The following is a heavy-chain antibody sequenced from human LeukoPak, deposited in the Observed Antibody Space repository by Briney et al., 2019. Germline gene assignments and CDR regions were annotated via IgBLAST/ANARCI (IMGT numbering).Heavy chain of an antibody. CDR3: ARGRYCSSTSRLAFDY. J-gene: IGHJ4*02. D-gene: IGHD2-2*01. Sequence: GGSLRLSCAASGFTVSSNYMSWVRQAPGKGLEWVSVIYSGGSTYYADSVKGRFTISRDNSKNTLYLQMNSLRAEDTAVYYCARGRYCSSTSRLAFDYWGQGTLVTVSS. CDR2: IYSGGST. CDR1: GFTVSSNY. V-gene: IGHV3-66*01.